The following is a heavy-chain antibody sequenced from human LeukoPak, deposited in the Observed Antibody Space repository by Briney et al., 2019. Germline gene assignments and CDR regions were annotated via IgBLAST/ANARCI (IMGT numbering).Heavy chain of an antibody. Sequence: GKSLGLSCTASGFTFSDYGMHWVRQPPGKGLGWVAIIWYDGSNKTYEDSVKGRFTISRDNSKNTLYLQMNSLRAEDTAVYYCARGVDYYENSGTIDYWGQGTLVTVSS. V-gene: IGHV3-33*01. CDR1: GFTFSDYG. CDR2: IWYDGSNK. J-gene: IGHJ4*02. CDR3: ARGVDYYENSGTIDY. D-gene: IGHD3-22*01.